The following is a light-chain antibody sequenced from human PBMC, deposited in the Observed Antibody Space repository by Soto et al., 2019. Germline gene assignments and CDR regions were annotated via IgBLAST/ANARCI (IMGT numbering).Light chain of an antibody. CDR3: QQSGNSIPIT. CDR1: QSVSTSF. CDR2: GAF. J-gene: IGKJ5*01. V-gene: IGKV3-20*01. Sequence: EIVLTQSPGTLSLSPGERYTLSCMAIQSVSTSFLAWYHQKPGQAPRLLIYGAFSRATGIPDRFSGSGSGTDFTLTISRLEPEDFAVYYCQQSGNSIPITVGQGTRLDIK.